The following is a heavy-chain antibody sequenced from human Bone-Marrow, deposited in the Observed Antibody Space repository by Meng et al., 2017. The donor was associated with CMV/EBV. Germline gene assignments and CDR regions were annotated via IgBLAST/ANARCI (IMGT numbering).Heavy chain of an antibody. J-gene: IGHJ6*02. D-gene: IGHD3-16*01. V-gene: IGHV4-61*01. CDR3: ARVSKDYPHYYYYGLDV. CDR2: IYYSGST. CDR1: GCSASSGSYY. Sequence: SETLSLTCTVSGCSASSGSYYWSWIRQPPGKGLEWIGYIYYSGSTNYNPSLKSRVTISVDTSKNQFSLKLSSVTAADTAVYYCARVSKDYPHYYYYGLDVWGQGTTVTVSS.